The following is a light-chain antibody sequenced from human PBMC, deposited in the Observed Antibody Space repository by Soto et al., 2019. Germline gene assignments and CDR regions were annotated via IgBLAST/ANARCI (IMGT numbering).Light chain of an antibody. Sequence: DIEMTQSPSTPSATAGDRVRITCRARHSISSWLAWYQHQPGTPPKLLIYDASNLDSGLPSSFSGSGSGTEFSPTISHLQPDDSASYYCQQYENYWTFGQGTTVDIK. CDR2: DAS. V-gene: IGKV1-5*01. CDR1: HSISSW. J-gene: IGKJ1*01. CDR3: QQYENYWT.